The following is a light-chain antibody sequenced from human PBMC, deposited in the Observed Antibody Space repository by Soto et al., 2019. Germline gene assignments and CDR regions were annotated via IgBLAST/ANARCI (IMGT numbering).Light chain of an antibody. V-gene: IGLV2-8*01. CDR2: DVD. J-gene: IGLJ1*01. CDR1: TSDVGGYNY. CDR3: SSYTSRSTHV. Sequence: QSALTQPPSASGSPGQSVTISCTGTTSDVGGYNYVSWYQQHPGKAPKLLVYDVDKRPSGVPDRFSGSKSGNTASLTVSGLQAEDEADYYCSSYTSRSTHVFGTGTKLTVL.